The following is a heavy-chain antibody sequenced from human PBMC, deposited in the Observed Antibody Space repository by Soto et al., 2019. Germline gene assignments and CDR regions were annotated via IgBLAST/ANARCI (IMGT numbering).Heavy chain of an antibody. J-gene: IGHJ4*02. Sequence: PSETLSLTCTVSGGSINNYYWSWIRQPPGKGLEFIGYIYYAGTTTYNPSLKSRVTISVDTSKNQFSLKLSSVTAADTAVYYCARLGGYYQALDSWGQGTLVTGSS. CDR1: GGSINNYY. D-gene: IGHD3-22*01. CDR3: ARLGGYYQALDS. V-gene: IGHV4-59*08. CDR2: IYYAGTT.